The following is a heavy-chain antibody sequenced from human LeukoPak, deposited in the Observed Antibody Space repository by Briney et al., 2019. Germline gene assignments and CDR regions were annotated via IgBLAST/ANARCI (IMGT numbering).Heavy chain of an antibody. Sequence: GASVKVSCKASGYIFTGYYMHWVRQAPGQGLEWMGWINPDSGCTNYPQKFLGGVTTTRDTSINTAYMELSRLRSDDTALYYCAVTSGWRRYFHHWGQGTLVTVSS. J-gene: IGHJ1*01. CDR2: INPDSGCT. CDR3: AVTSGWRRYFHH. D-gene: IGHD6-19*01. V-gene: IGHV1-2*02. CDR1: GYIFTGYY.